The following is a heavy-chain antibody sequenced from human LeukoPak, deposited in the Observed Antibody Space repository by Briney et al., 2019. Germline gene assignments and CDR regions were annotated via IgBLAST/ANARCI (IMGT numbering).Heavy chain of an antibody. CDR2: IYYSGST. CDR3: ARGGYYYEADY. CDR1: GGSISSYY. V-gene: IGHV4-59*08. J-gene: IGHJ4*02. Sequence: SETLSLTCTVSGGSISSYYWSWIRQPPGKGLEWIGYIYYSGSTYYNPSLKSRVTISVDTSKNQFSLKLSSVTAADTAVYYCARGGYYYEADYWGQGTLVTVSS. D-gene: IGHD3-22*01.